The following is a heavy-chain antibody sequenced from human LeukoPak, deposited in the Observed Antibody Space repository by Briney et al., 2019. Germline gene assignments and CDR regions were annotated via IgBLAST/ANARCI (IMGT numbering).Heavy chain of an antibody. CDR3: ARQHTVTVDY. D-gene: IGHD4-11*01. Sequence: SETLSLTCAVSGGSISSGGYSWSWIRQPPGKGLEWIGYIYHSGGTYYNPSLKSRVTISVDTSKNQFSLNLSSVTAADTAVYYCARQHTVTVDYWGQGTLVTVSS. CDR2: IYHSGGT. CDR1: GGSISSGGYS. V-gene: IGHV4-30-2*03. J-gene: IGHJ4*02.